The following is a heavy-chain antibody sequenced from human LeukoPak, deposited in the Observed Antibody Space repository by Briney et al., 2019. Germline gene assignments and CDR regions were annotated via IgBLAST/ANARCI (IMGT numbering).Heavy chain of an antibody. CDR3: ASETVVAATNAFDI. D-gene: IGHD2-15*01. Sequence: GGSLRLSCAASGFTFSSYSMNWVRQAPGKGLEWVSSISSSSSYIYYADSVKGRFTISRDNAKNSLYLQMNSLRAEDTAVYYCASETVVAATNAFDIWGQGTMVTVSS. V-gene: IGHV3-21*01. CDR1: GFTFSSYS. CDR2: ISSSSSYI. J-gene: IGHJ3*02.